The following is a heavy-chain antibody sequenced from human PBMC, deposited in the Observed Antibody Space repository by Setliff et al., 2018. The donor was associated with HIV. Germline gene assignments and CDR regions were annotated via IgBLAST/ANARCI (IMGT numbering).Heavy chain of an antibody. J-gene: IGHJ6*04. CDR2: IYYDGIT. Sequence: SETLSLTCSVSGYSIISDGYYWGWIRQPPGRGLEWIGSIYYDGITHYNPSLRSRVAIFEDTSKSQFSLNLTSVTAADTAVYYCAKRYNDQWNGQTDVWGKGATVTVSS. V-gene: IGHV4-39*01. CDR3: AKRYNDQWNGQTDV. CDR1: GYSIISDGYY. D-gene: IGHD3-3*01.